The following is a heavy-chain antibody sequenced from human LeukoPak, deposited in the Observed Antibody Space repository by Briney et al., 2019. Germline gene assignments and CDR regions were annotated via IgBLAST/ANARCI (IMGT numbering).Heavy chain of an antibody. CDR2: INHSGST. J-gene: IGHJ3*02. V-gene: IGHV4-34*01. Sequence: PSETLSLTCAVYGGSFSGYYWGWIRQPPGKGLEWIGEINHSGSTNYNPSLKSRVTISVDTSKNQFSLKLSSVTAADTAVYYCARATMVRGVIGAFDIWGQGTMVTVSS. CDR3: ARATMVRGVIGAFDI. D-gene: IGHD3-10*01. CDR1: GGSFSGYY.